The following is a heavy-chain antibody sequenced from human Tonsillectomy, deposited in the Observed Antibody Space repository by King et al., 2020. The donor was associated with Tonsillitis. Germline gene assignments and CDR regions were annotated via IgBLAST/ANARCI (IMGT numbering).Heavy chain of an antibody. Sequence: QLVQSGAEVKKPGASVKVSCKASGYTFTSYSMHWVRQAPGQRLEWMGWINAGNGNTKYSQTFQGRVTLTRDTSASTAYMELSSLRSEDTAVYYCAREVTYYDYGWGSYRSPDAFDIWGQGTMVTVSS. V-gene: IGHV1-3*01. CDR1: GYTFTSYS. D-gene: IGHD3-16*02. CDR3: AREVTYYDYGWGSYRSPDAFDI. CDR2: INAGNGNT. J-gene: IGHJ3*02.